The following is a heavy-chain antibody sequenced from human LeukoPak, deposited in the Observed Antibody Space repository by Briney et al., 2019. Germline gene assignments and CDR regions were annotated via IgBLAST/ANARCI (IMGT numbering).Heavy chain of an antibody. CDR3: AMISYNSGFEY. J-gene: IGHJ4*02. V-gene: IGHV3-23*01. CDR2: ITGSGDTA. CDR1: GFTFNNYA. Sequence: GSLRLSCAASGFTFNNYAMTWVRQAPGKGLEWVSTITGSGDTAYYADSVKGRFTISRDNSKNTLYLQMNSLRGEDTAVYYCAMISYNSGFEYWGQGILVTVPP. D-gene: IGHD1-1*01.